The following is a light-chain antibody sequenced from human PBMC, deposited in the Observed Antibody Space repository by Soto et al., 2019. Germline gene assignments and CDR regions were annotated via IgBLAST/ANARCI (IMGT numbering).Light chain of an antibody. V-gene: IGKV1-39*01. J-gene: IGKJ2*01. CDR1: QSINTY. Sequence: DTQITHSPSSLSASVGDRVTITCRTSQSINTYLNWYQQKPGKAPKLLIYAASNLQSGVPSRFSGSGSGTDFTLTISSLQPEDFATYHCQQSHNTPFTFGQGTKVDIK. CDR3: QQSHNTPFT. CDR2: AAS.